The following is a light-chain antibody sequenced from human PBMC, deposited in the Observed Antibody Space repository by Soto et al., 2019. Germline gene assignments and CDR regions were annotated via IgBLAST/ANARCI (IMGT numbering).Light chain of an antibody. CDR3: QQYHSATQS. J-gene: IGKJ1*01. CDR1: QSVLYSPNNKNY. V-gene: IGKV4-1*01. Sequence: DIVMTQSPDSLAVSLGERATINCKSSQSVLYSPNNKNYLAWYQQRPGQPPKLLIYWASTRESGVPDRFSGSGSGTDFTLAISSLQAELVAFYYCQQYHSATQSFGQGTKVEI. CDR2: WAS.